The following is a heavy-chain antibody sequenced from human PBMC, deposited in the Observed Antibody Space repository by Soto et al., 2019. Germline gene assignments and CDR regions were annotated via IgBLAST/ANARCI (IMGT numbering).Heavy chain of an antibody. CDR2: INHSGST. J-gene: IGHJ6*03. D-gene: IGHD3-16*02. V-gene: IGHV4-34*01. CDR1: GGSFSGYY. CDR3: ARGYGYIWGSYRYYYSYMDV. Sequence: SETLSLTCAVYGGSFSGYYWSWIRQPPGKGLEWIGEINHSGSTNYNPSLKSRVTISVDTSKNQFSLKLSSVTAADTAVYYCARGYGYIWGSYRYYYSYMDVWGKGTTVTVSS.